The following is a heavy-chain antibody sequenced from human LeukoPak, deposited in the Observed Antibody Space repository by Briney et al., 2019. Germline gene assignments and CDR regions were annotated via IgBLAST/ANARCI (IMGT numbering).Heavy chain of an antibody. J-gene: IGHJ3*02. V-gene: IGHV3-21*01. CDR2: ISSSSSYI. CDR1: GFTFSSYS. CDR3: ARDEWGDAFDI. D-gene: IGHD1-26*01. Sequence: GGSLRLSCAASGFTFSSYSMNWVRQAPGKGLEWVSSISSSSSYIHSADSVRGRFTISKDNAKNSLFLQMNSLRAEDTAVYYCARDEWGDAFDIWGQGTMVTVFS.